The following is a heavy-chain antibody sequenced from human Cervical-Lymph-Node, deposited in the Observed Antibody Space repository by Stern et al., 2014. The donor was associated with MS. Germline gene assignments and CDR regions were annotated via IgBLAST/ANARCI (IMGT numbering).Heavy chain of an antibody. J-gene: IGHJ5*02. CDR2: IEWDDDK. CDR1: GFSLSTRGVG. Sequence: QVTLKESGPTLVKPTQTLTLTCTFSGFSLSTRGVGVGWIRQTPGKAPEWLAIIEWDDDKRYSPSFNNRVTITKDTTKNQVVLAMTNVDPDDTATYFCARRTSLPVILASTWFDPWGQGILVTVSS. D-gene: IGHD2/OR15-2a*01. V-gene: IGHV2-5*02. CDR3: ARRTSLPVILASTWFDP.